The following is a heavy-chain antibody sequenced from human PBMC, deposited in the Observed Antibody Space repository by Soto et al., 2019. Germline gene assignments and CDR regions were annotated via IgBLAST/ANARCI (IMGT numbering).Heavy chain of an antibody. D-gene: IGHD6-13*01. Sequence: TLSLTCTVSGGSISSYYGSWIRQPPGKGLEWIGYIYYSVSTNYNPSLKSRVTITVDTSKNQFSLKLNSMTAADTAVNYCARYRREAVAEFNLDNWGQGILVTVSA. CDR3: ARYRREAVAEFNLDN. CDR1: GGSISSYY. V-gene: IGHV4-59*01. J-gene: IGHJ4*02. CDR2: IYYSVST.